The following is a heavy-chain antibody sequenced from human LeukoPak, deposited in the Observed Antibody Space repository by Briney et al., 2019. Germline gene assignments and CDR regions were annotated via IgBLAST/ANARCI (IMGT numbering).Heavy chain of an antibody. J-gene: IGHJ6*02. V-gene: IGHV3-21*01. CDR3: ARSYDPYYGMDV. CDR1: GFTFSSYS. CDR2: ISSSSSYI. Sequence: PGGSLRLSCAASGFTFSSYSMNWVRQAPGKGLEWVSSISSSSSYIYYADSVKGRFTISRDNAKNSLYLQMNSLRAEDTAVYYCARSYDPYYGMDVWGQGTTVTVSS. D-gene: IGHD5-12*01.